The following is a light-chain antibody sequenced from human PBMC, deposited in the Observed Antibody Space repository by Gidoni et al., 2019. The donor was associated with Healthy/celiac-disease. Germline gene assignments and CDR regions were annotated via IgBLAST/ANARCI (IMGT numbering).Light chain of an antibody. CDR3: QQYNNWHPLT. V-gene: IGKV3-15*01. CDR2: GAS. J-gene: IGKJ4*01. CDR1: QSVSSN. Sequence: TLSVSAGERATLSCRASQSVSSNLAWYQQKPGQAPRLLIYGASTRATGIPARFSGSGSGTEFTLTISSLQSEDFAVYYCQQYNNWHPLTFGGGTKVEIK.